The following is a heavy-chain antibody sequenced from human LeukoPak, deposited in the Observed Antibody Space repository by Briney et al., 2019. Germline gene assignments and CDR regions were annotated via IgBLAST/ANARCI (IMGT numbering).Heavy chain of an antibody. D-gene: IGHD6-6*01. CDR1: GGSFSGYY. Sequence: SESLSLTWAAYGGSFSGYYWSWIRQPPGKGLEWIWEINHSGSTNYYPSRKGGVTISVNTSKNQCTLKLSSVAAAETAVYYCASTSIAAPVDYWGQGTLVTVSS. CDR2: INHSGST. V-gene: IGHV4-34*01. CDR3: ASTSIAAPVDY. J-gene: IGHJ4*02.